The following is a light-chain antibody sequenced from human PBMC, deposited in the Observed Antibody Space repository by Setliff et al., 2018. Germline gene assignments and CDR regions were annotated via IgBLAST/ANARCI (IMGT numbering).Light chain of an antibody. V-gene: IGLV2-14*03. CDR2: DVT. J-gene: IGLJ1*01. Sequence: QSALTQPASVSGSPGQWITISCSGTSSDVGGYNYVSWYQQHPGKAPKLMIYDVTNRPSGISNRFSGSKSGNTASLTISGLQAEDDADYYCSSYTTSGTYVFGTGTKVTFL. CDR3: SSYTTSGTYV. CDR1: SSDVGGYNY.